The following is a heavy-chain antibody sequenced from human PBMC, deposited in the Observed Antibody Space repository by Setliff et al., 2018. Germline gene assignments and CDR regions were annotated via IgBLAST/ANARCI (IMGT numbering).Heavy chain of an antibody. CDR1: GDPILSPTYT. CDR3: VRALAYYYMDV. V-gene: IGHV4-31*01. Sequence: PSETLSLTCNVSGDPILSPTYTWTWIRQLPGKGLEWIGYISRSGATSYNPSLKRQITISLDTSKNSLYLQMNSLRAEDTAIYYCVRALAYYYMDVWGKGTTVTVSS. J-gene: IGHJ6*03. CDR2: ISRSGAT.